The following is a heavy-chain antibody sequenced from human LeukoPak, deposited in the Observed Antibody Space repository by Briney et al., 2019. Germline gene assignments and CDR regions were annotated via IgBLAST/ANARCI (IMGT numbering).Heavy chain of an antibody. D-gene: IGHD1-26*01. V-gene: IGHV3-23*01. J-gene: IGHJ4*02. CDR1: GFTFSSYA. CDR3: AKDPPQRWEPNYFDY. Sequence: PGGSLRLSCAASGFTFSSYAMSWVRQAPGKGLEWVSAISGSGGSTYYADSVKGRFTISRDNSRNTLYLQMNSLRAEDTAVYYCAKDPPQRWEPNYFDYWGQGTLVTVSS. CDR2: ISGSGGST.